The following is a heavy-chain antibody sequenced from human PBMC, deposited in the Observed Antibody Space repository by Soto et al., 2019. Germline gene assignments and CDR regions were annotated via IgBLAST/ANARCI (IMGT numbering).Heavy chain of an antibody. CDR3: AKHPTACPSPDGDCNYYYYYMDV. D-gene: IGHD4-17*01. CDR2: ISGSGGST. V-gene: IGHV3-23*01. CDR1: GFTFSSYA. J-gene: IGHJ6*03. Sequence: PGGSLRLSCAASGFTFSSYAMSWVRQAPGKGLEWVSAISGSGGSTYYADSVKGRFTISRDNSKNTLYLQMNSLRAEDTAVYYCAKHPTACPSPDGDCNYYYYYMDVWGKGTTVTVSS.